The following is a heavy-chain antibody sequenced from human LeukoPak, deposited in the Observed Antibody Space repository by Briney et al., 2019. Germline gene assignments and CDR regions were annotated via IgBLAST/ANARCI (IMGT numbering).Heavy chain of an antibody. J-gene: IGHJ4*02. CDR2: IYYSGIT. V-gene: IGHV4-39*07. Sequence: GSLRLSCAASGFTFSSYGMHWVRQAPGKGLEWIGSIYYSGITHYNASLKSRVTISVDMSTNQFSLRLSSVTAADTAVYYCARDGWESGDYWGQGTLVTVSS. CDR1: GFTFSSYG. CDR3: ARDGWESGDY. D-gene: IGHD1-26*01.